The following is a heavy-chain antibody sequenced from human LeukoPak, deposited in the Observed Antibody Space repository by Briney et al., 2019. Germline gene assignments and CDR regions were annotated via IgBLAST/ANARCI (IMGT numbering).Heavy chain of an antibody. CDR1: GLTFSDYS. Sequence: AGGSLRLSCAASGLTFSDYSMTWVRQAPGKGLFWVSGISAGGGSTYYADSVKGRFTISRDNSRNTLYLQMNSLRAEDTAVYYCARSLADLGYFDYWGQGTLVTVSS. V-gene: IGHV3-23*01. D-gene: IGHD6-19*01. CDR3: ARSLADLGYFDY. J-gene: IGHJ4*02. CDR2: ISAGGGST.